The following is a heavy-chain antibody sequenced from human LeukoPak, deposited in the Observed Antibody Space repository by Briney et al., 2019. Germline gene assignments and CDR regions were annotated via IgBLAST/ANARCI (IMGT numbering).Heavy chain of an antibody. CDR3: AKGPYYSDSSGYPDY. D-gene: IGHD3-22*01. V-gene: IGHV3-23*01. CDR2: ISGSGGTT. J-gene: IGHJ4*02. CDR1: GFTFSNYA. Sequence: PGGSLRLSCAASGFTFSNYAMSGVRQAPGKGLEWVSGISGSGGTTYYADSVKGRFTISRDNSKDTLYLEMNSLRAEDTAVYYCAKGPYYSDSSGYPDYWGQGTLATVSS.